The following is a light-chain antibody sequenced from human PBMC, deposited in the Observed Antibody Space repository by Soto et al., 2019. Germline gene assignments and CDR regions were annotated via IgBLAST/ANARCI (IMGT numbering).Light chain of an antibody. CDR2: DVS. J-gene: IGKJ1*01. CDR1: QRISSY. V-gene: IGKV1-39*01. CDR3: QQTYTPPPT. Sequence: DIQMTQSPSTLSASVGDRVTITCLGSQRISSYLNWYQQKPGKAPNLLIWDVSNLLSGVPSRFSGSGSGTDFTLTISSLQPEDFATYFCQQTYTPPPTFGQGTKVDIK.